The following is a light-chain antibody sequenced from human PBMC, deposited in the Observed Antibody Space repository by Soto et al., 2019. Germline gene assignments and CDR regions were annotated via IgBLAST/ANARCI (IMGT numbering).Light chain of an antibody. CDR3: AAWDDSLSGVV. V-gene: IGLV1-47*01. CDR1: SSNIGSSS. CDR2: RNY. Sequence: QAVVTQPPSASGTPGQRVTISCSGSSSNIGSSSVSWYQQLPGTAPKLLVYRNYQRPSGVPDRFSGSKSGTSASLAISGLRSEDEADYYCAAWDDSLSGVVFGGGTKLTVL. J-gene: IGLJ2*01.